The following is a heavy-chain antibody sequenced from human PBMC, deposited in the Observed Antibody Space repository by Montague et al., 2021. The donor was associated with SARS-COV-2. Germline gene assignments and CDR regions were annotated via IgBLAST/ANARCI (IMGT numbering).Heavy chain of an antibody. V-gene: IGHV3-7*01. Sequence: SLRLSCAASRFSFSSYRMTWIRQASGKGPEWVATIDRDGYEVYYVDSVKGRFTISRDNARNSLYLQLTSLRGEDTAVYYCARGGRGTSYYWEYWGQGTLVTVSS. CDR3: ARGGRGTSYYWEY. CDR1: RFSFSSYR. D-gene: IGHD2-2*01. CDR2: IDRDGYEV. J-gene: IGHJ4*02.